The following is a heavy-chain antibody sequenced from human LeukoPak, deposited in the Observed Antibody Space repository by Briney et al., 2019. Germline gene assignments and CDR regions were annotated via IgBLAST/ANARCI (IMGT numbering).Heavy chain of an antibody. CDR1: GDSVSSNSAA. J-gene: IGHJ5*02. Sequence: SQTLSLTCAISGDSVSSNSAAWNWIRQSPSRGLEWLGRTYYRSKWYNDYAVSVESRITINPDTSKNQFSLQLNSVTPGDTAVYYCARGGNWNDESWFDPWGQGTLVTVSS. D-gene: IGHD1-1*01. CDR3: ARGGNWNDESWFDP. V-gene: IGHV6-1*01. CDR2: TYYRSKWYN.